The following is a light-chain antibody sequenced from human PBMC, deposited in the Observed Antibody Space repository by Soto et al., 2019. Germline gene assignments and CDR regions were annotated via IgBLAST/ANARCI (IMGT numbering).Light chain of an antibody. CDR1: SGDVGSYNL. CDR2: EVT. Sequence: QSVLTQPASVSGSPGQSITIACTGTSGDVGSYNLVSWYQQHPGKAPKLLIYEVTERPSGVSNRFSGSKSGNTASLTISGLQPDDEADYYCCSYAGNSEGFGTGTRVTVL. V-gene: IGLV2-23*02. J-gene: IGLJ1*01. CDR3: CSYAGNSEG.